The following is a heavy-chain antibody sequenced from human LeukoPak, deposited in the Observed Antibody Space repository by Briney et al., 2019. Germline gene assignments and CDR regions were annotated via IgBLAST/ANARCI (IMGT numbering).Heavy chain of an antibody. CDR3: ARVGGVAYYDSSGYYYGFDY. V-gene: IGHV1-2*02. D-gene: IGHD3-22*01. CDR1: GYTFTGYY. Sequence: GASVKVSCKASGYTFTGYYMHWVRQAPGQGLEWMGWINPNSGGTNYAQKFQGRVTMTRDTSISTAYMELSRLRSDDTAVYYCARVGGVAYYDSSGYYYGFDYWGQGTLVTVSS. CDR2: INPNSGGT. J-gene: IGHJ4*02.